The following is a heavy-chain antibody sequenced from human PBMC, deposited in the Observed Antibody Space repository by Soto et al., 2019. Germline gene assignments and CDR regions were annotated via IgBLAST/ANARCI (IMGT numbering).Heavy chain of an antibody. J-gene: IGHJ3*02. Sequence: RGSLKLSYAVPCLICIIYDMSWLRQAPGKGLEWVSTILVGGSTHYEDSVKGRFTTSRDTSKNTVYLQMNSLTAGDTAFYYCAKATATSGGAFEIYGQGT. V-gene: IGHV3-23*01. CDR3: AKATATSGGAFEI. CDR2: ILVGGST. D-gene: IGHD1-26*01. CDR1: CLICIIYD.